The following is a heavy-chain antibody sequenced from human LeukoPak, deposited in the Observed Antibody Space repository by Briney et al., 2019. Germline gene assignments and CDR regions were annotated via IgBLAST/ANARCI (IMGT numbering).Heavy chain of an antibody. V-gene: IGHV1-24*01. J-gene: IGHJ1*01. CDR2: FDPEDGET. CDR3: ATRLTTVTITGYFQH. CDR1: GSTLTELS. Sequence: ASVKVSCKVSGSTLTELSMHWVRQAPGKGLGWKGGFDPEDGETIYAQKFQGRVTMTEDTSTDTAYMELSSLRSEDTAVYYCATRLTTVTITGYFQHWGQGTLVTVSS. D-gene: IGHD4-11*01.